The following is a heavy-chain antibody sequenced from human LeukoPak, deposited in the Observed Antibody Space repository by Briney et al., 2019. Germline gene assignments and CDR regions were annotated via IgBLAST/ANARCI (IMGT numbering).Heavy chain of an antibody. CDR2: ISFDGGNK. CDR1: GFTFSMSA. Sequence: GGSLRLSCATSGFTFSMSAMHWVRLAPGKGLDWFAVISFDGGNKFYADSVKGRFSISRDNSKNTLYLQMNSLGLDDTAVYFCARGRAGIAAAGFDYWGQGTLVTVSS. D-gene: IGHD6-13*01. V-gene: IGHV3-30-3*01. J-gene: IGHJ4*02. CDR3: ARGRAGIAAAGFDY.